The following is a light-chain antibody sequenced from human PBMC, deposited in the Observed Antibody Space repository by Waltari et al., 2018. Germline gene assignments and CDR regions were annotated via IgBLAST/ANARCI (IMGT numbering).Light chain of an antibody. CDR2: RAS. V-gene: IGKV3-20*01. CDR1: QYIYF. Sequence: EIVLTQSPGTLSLSPGDTATLSCRATQYIYFLAWYQQKPGQPPRLLIFRASTRATGIPDRFSGRGFGTDFTLTISRLEPEDFAVYYCQYYGDSPNTFGQGTKL. J-gene: IGKJ2*01. CDR3: QYYGDSPNT.